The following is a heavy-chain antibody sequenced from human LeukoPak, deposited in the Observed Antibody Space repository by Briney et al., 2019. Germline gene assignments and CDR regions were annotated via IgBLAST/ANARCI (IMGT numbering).Heavy chain of an antibody. D-gene: IGHD6-13*01. CDR3: ARDSSTWYGGAYYYYMDV. Sequence: ASVKVSCKASGYTFTSYGISWVRQAPGQGLEWMGWISAYNGNTNYAQKLQGRVTMTTDTSTSTAYMELRSLRSDDTAVYYCARDSSTWYGGAYYYYMDVWGKGTTVTVSS. CDR1: GYTFTSYG. V-gene: IGHV1-18*01. J-gene: IGHJ6*03. CDR2: ISAYNGNT.